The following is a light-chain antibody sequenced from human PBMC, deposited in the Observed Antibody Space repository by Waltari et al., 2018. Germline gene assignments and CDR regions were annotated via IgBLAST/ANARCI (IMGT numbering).Light chain of an antibody. CDR1: SSDVGSFNR. V-gene: IGLV2-23*02. CDR3: CSYAGASTSLYV. Sequence: QSALTQSASVSGSPGQSLTISSTGTSSDVGSFNRVSRYQRHPGNAPKLMIYEVTKRPSGVSNRFSGSKSGNTASLTISGLQSEDEADYYCCSYAGASTSLYVFGTGTKVTVL. CDR2: EVT. J-gene: IGLJ1*01.